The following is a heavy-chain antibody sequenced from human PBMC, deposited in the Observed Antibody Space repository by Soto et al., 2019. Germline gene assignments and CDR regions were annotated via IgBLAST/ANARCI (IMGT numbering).Heavy chain of an antibody. CDR3: ARHVAVATNDFDY. CDR2: IYYSGST. Sequence: PSETLSLTCTVSGGPISSSSYYWGWIRQPPGKGLEWIGSIYYSGSTYYNPSLKSRVTISVDTSKNQFSLKLSSVTAADTAVYYGARHVAVATNDFDYWGQGTLVTVSS. V-gene: IGHV4-39*01. J-gene: IGHJ4*02. D-gene: IGHD5-12*01. CDR1: GGPISSSSYY.